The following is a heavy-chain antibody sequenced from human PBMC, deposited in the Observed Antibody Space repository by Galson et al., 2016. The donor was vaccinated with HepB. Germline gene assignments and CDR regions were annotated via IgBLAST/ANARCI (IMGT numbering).Heavy chain of an antibody. D-gene: IGHD3-22*01. V-gene: IGHV3-11*01. CDR2: ISDTGSSR. J-gene: IGHJ4*02. Sequence: SLRLSCAASGFGFSDYFMSWIRQVPGKGLEWVSFISDTGSSRLYADSVKGRFTISRDTAKNSVYLQMNGLRVEDTAVYYCAREVLFSSGYYDVFDLWGQGILVTVSS. CDR1: GFGFSDYF. CDR3: AREVLFSSGYYDVFDL.